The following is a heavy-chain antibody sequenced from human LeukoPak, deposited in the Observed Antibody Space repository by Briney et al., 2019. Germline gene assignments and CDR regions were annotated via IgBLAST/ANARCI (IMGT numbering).Heavy chain of an antibody. D-gene: IGHD3-16*01. CDR1: GFTFSSSA. CDR2: ISNNGGYT. J-gene: IGHJ5*02. V-gene: IGHV3-23*01. CDR3: AIAGGNTAYNH. Sequence: PGGSLRLSCAASGFTFSSSAMSWVRQAPGKGLEWVSAISNNGGYTYYTDSVKGRFTISRDNSKNTLYLQMNSLRAEDTAVYYCAIAGGNTAYNHWGQGTLVTVSS.